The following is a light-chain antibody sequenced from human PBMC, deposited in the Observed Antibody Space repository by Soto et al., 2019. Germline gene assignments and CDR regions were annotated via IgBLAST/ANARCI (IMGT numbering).Light chain of an antibody. V-gene: IGKV1-5*03. Sequence: DIQMSQSLYTLSAYVEDRVTITCRASQSIGSWLAWYQQKPGKAPKFLIYKASSLESGVPLRFSGSGSGTDFTLTISRLEPEAFAVYYCQQYGSSTYTFGQGTKVDI. CDR1: QSIGSW. CDR2: KAS. CDR3: QQYGSSTYT. J-gene: IGKJ2*01.